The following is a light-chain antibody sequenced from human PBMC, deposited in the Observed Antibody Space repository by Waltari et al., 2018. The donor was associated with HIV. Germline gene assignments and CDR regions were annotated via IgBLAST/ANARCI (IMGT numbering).Light chain of an antibody. CDR3: FSYAGSSTLV. V-gene: IGLV2-23*01. Sequence: QSALTQPASVSGYPGQSITISCTGTSSDVGSDNLVSWYQQHPGKAPKLMIYEGSKRPSGVSNRFSGSKSGNTASLTISGLQAEDEADYYCFSYAGSSTLVFGGGTKLTVL. CDR2: EGS. J-gene: IGLJ3*02. CDR1: SSDVGSDNL.